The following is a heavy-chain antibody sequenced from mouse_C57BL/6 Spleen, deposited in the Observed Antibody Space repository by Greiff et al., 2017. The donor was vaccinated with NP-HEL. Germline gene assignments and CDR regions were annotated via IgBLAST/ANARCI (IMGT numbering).Heavy chain of an antibody. CDR2: FYPGSGSI. CDR1: GYTFTEYT. D-gene: IGHD2-1*01. V-gene: IGHV1-62-2*01. J-gene: IGHJ3*01. CDR3: ARHEGNGVYYGNSAWFAY. Sequence: VQLQQSGAELVKPGASVKLSCKASGYTFTEYTIHWVKQRSGQGLEWIGWFYPGSGSIKYNEKFKDKATLTADKSSSTVYMELSRLTSEDSSVYFGARHEGNGVYYGNSAWFAYWGQGTLVTVSA.